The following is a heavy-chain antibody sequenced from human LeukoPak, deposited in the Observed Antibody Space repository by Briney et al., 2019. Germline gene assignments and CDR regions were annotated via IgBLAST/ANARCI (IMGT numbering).Heavy chain of an antibody. Sequence: GGSLRLSCAASGFTFSSYSMNWVRQAPGKGLEWVANIKQDGSEKYYVDSVKGRFTISRDNAKNSLYLQMNSLRAEDTAVYYCAREAYRGYSDYWGQGTLVTVSS. D-gene: IGHD1-26*01. CDR3: AREAYRGYSDY. J-gene: IGHJ4*02. V-gene: IGHV3-7*01. CDR1: GFTFSSYS. CDR2: IKQDGSEK.